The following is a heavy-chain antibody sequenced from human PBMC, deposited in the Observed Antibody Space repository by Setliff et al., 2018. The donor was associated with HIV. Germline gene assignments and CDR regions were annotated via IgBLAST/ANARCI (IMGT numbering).Heavy chain of an antibody. V-gene: IGHV3-23*01. Sequence: GGSLRLSCAASGFTFSTYWMSWVRQAPGKGLEWVSSITESGGTYYADSVKGRFTISRDNSKNTLHLQMNSLRAEDTALYYCAKDMEYDTSVYYHWYFDLWGRGALVTVSS. CDR1: GFTFSTYW. CDR3: AKDMEYDTSVYYHWYFDL. D-gene: IGHD3-22*01. J-gene: IGHJ2*01. CDR2: ITESGGT.